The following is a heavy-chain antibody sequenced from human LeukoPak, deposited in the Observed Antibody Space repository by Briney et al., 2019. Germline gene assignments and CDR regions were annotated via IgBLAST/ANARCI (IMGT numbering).Heavy chain of an antibody. D-gene: IGHD5-24*01. CDR3: ARSDGDGYHH. CDR1: GFTLSSYW. CDR2: IKRDGSDK. V-gene: IGHV3-7*01. Sequence: GGSLRLSCAASGFTLSSYWMSWVRQAPGKGVEWVANIKRDGSDKNYVDSVKGRFTISRDNAKNSLYLQMNSLRAEDTAVYYCARSDGDGYHHWGQGTLVIVSS. J-gene: IGHJ5*02.